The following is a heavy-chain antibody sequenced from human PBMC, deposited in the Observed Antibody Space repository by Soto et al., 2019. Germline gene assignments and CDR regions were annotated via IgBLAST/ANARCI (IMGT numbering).Heavy chain of an antibody. CDR1: GYTFTSYG. J-gene: IGHJ6*02. Sequence: SVKVSCKASGYTFTSYGISWVRQAPGQGLEWMGWISAYNGNTNYAQKLQGRVTMTTDTSTSTAYMELRSLRSDDTAVYYCAREGITGTTSHYYYYGMDVWGQGTTVTVSS. V-gene: IGHV1-18*01. D-gene: IGHD1-7*01. CDR2: ISAYNGNT. CDR3: AREGITGTTSHYYYYGMDV.